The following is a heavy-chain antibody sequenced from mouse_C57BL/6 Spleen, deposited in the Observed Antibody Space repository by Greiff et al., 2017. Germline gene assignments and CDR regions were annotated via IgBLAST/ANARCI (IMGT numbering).Heavy chain of an antibody. J-gene: IGHJ4*01. CDR3: AILRQGAMDY. CDR2: ISSGRSTI. D-gene: IGHD1-1*01. CDR1: GFTFSDYG. V-gene: IGHV5-17*01. Sequence: EVPGVESGGGLVKPGGSLKLSCAASGFTFSDYGMHWVRQAPETGLEWVAYISSGRSTIYYADTVKGRFTISRDNAKNTLFLQMTSLRSEDTAMYYCAILRQGAMDYWGQGTSVTVSS.